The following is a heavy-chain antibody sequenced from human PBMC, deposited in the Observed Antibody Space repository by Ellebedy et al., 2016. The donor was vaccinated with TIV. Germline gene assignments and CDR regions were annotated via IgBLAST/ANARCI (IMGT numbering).Heavy chain of an antibody. CDR2: IYYSGST. CDR1: GGSISSSSYY. D-gene: IGHD3-3*01. V-gene: IGHV4-39*01. J-gene: IGHJ4*02. CDR3: ARHRLMYYDFWSDQRGYFDY. Sequence: SETLSLTCTVSGGSISSSSYYWGWIRQPPGKGLEWIGSIYYSGSTYHNPSLKSRVTISVDTSKNHFSLKLSSVTAAATAVYYCARHRLMYYDFWSDQRGYFDYWGQGTLVTVSS.